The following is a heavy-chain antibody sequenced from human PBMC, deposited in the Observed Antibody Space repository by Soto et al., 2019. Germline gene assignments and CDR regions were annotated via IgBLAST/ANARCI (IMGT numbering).Heavy chain of an antibody. CDR3: ASIAVAGLYYFDY. J-gene: IGHJ4*02. Sequence: PSETLSLTCTVSGGSISSGDYYWSWIRQPPGKGLEWIGYIYYSGSTYYNPSLKSRVTISVDTSKNQFSLKLSSVTAADTAVYYCASIAVAGLYYFDYWGQGTLVTVS. V-gene: IGHV4-30-4*01. CDR2: IYYSGST. CDR1: GGSISSGDYY. D-gene: IGHD6-19*01.